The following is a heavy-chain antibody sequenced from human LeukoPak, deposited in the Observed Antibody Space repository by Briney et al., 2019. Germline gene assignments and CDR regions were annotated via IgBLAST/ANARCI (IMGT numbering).Heavy chain of an antibody. CDR2: IYYSGST. J-gene: IGHJ3*02. D-gene: IGHD4-17*01. CDR3: ARRYGDYDKWQAFDI. Sequence: SETLSLTCTVSGGSISSSSYYWSWIRQPPGKGLEWIGYIYYSGSTNYNPSLKSRVTISVDTSKNQFSLKLSSVTAADTAVYYCARRYGDYDKWQAFDIWGQGTMVTVSS. CDR1: GGSISSSSYY. V-gene: IGHV4-61*05.